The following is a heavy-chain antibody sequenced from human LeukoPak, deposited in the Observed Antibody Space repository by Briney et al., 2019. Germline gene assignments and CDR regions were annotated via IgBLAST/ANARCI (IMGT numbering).Heavy chain of an antibody. D-gene: IGHD2-2*01. J-gene: IGHJ4*02. V-gene: IGHV3-48*02. Sequence: GGSLRLSCAASGFTFSSYAMNWVRQAPGKGLEWVSYISSSSSTIYYADSVKGRFTISRNNAKNSLYLQMNSLRDEDTAVYYCARGLGVVPAANFDYWGQGTLVTVSS. CDR2: ISSSSSTI. CDR3: ARGLGVVPAANFDY. CDR1: GFTFSSYA.